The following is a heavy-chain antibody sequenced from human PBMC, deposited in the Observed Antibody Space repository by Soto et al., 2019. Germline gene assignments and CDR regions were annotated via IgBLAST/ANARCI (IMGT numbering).Heavy chain of an antibody. J-gene: IGHJ6*02. D-gene: IGHD3-3*01. CDR3: ASQASTIFGVVKDYYYYYGMDV. CDR1: GYSFTSYW. CDR2: IYPGDSDT. Sequence: PGESLKISCKGSGYSFTSYWIGWVRQMPGKGLEWMGIIYPGDSDTRYSSSFQGQVTISADKSISTAYLQWSSLKASDTAMYYCASQASTIFGVVKDYYYYYGMDVWGQGTTVTVSS. V-gene: IGHV5-51*01.